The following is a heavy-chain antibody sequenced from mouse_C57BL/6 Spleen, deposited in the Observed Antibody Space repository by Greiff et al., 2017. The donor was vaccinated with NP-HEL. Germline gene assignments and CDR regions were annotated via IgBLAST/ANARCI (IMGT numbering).Heavy chain of an antibody. Sequence: VQLQQSGPELVKPGASVKISCKASGYSFTGYYMNWVKQSPEKSLEWIGEINPSTGGTTYNQKFKAKATLTVDKSSSTAYMELKGLTSEDSAGYYCARGYGPDYWGQGTTLTVSS. CDR3: ARGYGPDY. J-gene: IGHJ2*01. V-gene: IGHV1-42*01. CDR1: GYSFTGYY. D-gene: IGHD2-10*02. CDR2: INPSTGGT.